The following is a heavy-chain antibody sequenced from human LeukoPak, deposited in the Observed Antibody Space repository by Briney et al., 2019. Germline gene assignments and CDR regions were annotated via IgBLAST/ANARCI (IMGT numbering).Heavy chain of an antibody. CDR2: INAGNGST. Sequence: GASVKVSCKASGYSFTSYAMHWVRQAPGQRPEWMGWINAGNGSTKYSQKFQGRVTITRDASASTAYMELSSLRSGDTAVYYCAREDTAFDCWGQGTLVTVSS. J-gene: IGHJ4*02. CDR1: GYSFTSYA. CDR3: AREDTAFDC. D-gene: IGHD5-18*01. V-gene: IGHV1-3*01.